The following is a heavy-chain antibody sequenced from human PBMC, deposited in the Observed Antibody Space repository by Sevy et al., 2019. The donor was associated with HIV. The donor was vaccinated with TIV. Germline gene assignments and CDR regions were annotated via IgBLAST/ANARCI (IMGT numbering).Heavy chain of an antibody. CDR1: GSAFYDYI. CDR2: LSFGCGKI. V-gene: IGHV3-23*01. J-gene: IGHJ4*02. Sequence: GGSLSFSCAAPGSAFYDYIMIWIGKAPGKGLEWVAPLSFGCGKINYEDSVKGRFTISRDNSKNSFYLQMDNLRVEDTALYYCAREGCTRPHDYWGQGTRVTVSS. D-gene: IGHD2-8*01. CDR3: AREGCTRPHDY.